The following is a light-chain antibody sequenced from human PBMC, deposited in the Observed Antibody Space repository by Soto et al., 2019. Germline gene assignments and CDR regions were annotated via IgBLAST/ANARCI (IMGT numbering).Light chain of an antibody. J-gene: IGLJ1*01. CDR1: XSXIGNXXV. Sequence: QSVLTQPPSLSAAPGXXXTISXXXXXSXIGNXXVXWYQXXXGAAPKLLIVGGTIRPSGVPXRXSASTSGTSASLAITGXXAEDEGDYYCQSYDNTLSARYVFGTGTKVTVL. CDR3: QSYDNTLSARYV. CDR2: GGT. V-gene: IGLV1-40*01.